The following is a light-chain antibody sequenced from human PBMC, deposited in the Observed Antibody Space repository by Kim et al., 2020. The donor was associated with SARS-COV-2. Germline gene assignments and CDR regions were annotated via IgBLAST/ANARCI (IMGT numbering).Light chain of an antibody. CDR1: QGVSSA. CDR3: QQFNNYIRSLT. CDR2: DAS. V-gene: IGKV1D-13*01. Sequence: AIQLTQSPASLSASVGDRVTITCRASQGVSSALAWYQQQPGKAPKLLIYDASSLESGVPSRFSGSGSGTDFTLTISNVQPEDFETYYCQQFNNYIRSLTFGEGTKVDIK. J-gene: IGKJ4*02.